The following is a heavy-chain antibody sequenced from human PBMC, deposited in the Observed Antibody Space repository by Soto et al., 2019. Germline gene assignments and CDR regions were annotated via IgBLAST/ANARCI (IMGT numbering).Heavy chain of an antibody. CDR3: ASVSVREAAGAYYDYYMDV. D-gene: IGHD6-13*01. V-gene: IGHV4-59*01. CDR1: GGSISSYY. CDR2: IYYSGST. J-gene: IGHJ6*03. Sequence: SETLSLTCTVSGGSISSYYWSWIRQPPGKGLEWIGYIYYSGSTNYNPSLKSRVTISVDTSKNQFSLKLSSVTAADTAVYYCASVSVREAAGAYYDYYMDVWGKGTTVTVSS.